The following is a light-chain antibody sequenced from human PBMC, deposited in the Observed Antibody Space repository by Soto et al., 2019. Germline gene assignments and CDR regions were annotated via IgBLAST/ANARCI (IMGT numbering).Light chain of an antibody. CDR2: DAS. CDR1: QSVGRNY. V-gene: IGKV3-20*01. Sequence: EIVLTQSPGTLSLSPGESATLSCRASQSVGRNYLAWFQHKPDQAPRLLIYDASYRATGVPDRFSGSWSGTDFTLSLTRLEPEDCAVYYCHQYAVSPLTFGGGTTVEI. J-gene: IGKJ4*01. CDR3: HQYAVSPLT.